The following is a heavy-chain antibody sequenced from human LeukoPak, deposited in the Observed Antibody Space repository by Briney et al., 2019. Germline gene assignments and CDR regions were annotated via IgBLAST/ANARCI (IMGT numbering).Heavy chain of an antibody. V-gene: IGHV3-7*01. D-gene: IGHD3-22*01. CDR1: GFPFSSYW. CDR3: ARSSGYSRYYFDY. J-gene: IGHJ4*02. Sequence: GGSLRLSCVASGFPFSSYWMTWVRQAPGKGLEWVANIKQDGSKKSYVDSAKGRFTISRDNAKNSLYLQMNSLRAEDTAVYYCARSSGYSRYYFDYWGQGTLVTVSS. CDR2: IKQDGSKK.